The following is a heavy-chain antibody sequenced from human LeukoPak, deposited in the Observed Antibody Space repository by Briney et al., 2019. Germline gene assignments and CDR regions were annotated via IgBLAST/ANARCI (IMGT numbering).Heavy chain of an antibody. J-gene: IGHJ2*01. CDR2: IYYTGST. D-gene: IGHD5-24*01. CDR3: ARGTDGRRYFDL. V-gene: IGHV4-59*01. CDR1: GGSISTYY. Sequence: SETLSLTCTVSGGSISTYYWSWIRQPPGKGMEWIGFIYYTGSTNYNPSLKSRVTISLDTSKNQFSLRLTSVTAADTAVYYCARGTDGRRYFDLWGRGTLVTVSS.